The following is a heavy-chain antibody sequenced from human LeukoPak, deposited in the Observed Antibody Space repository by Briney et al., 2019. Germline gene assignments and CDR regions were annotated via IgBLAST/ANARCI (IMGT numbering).Heavy chain of an antibody. D-gene: IGHD5-24*01. Sequence: PGGSLRLSCAASGFTVSSNYMSWVRQAPGKGLEWVSVIYSGGSTYYADSVKGRFTISRDNSKNTLYLQMNSLRAEDTAVYYCARERRDGYNWNWSYWGQGTLVTVSS. V-gene: IGHV3-66*01. J-gene: IGHJ4*02. CDR3: ARERRDGYNWNWSY. CDR1: GFTVSSNY. CDR2: IYSGGST.